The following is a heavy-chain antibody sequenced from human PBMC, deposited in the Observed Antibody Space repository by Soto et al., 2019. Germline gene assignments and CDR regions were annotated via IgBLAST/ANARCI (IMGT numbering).Heavy chain of an antibody. CDR2: ISSRGSYR. CDR1: GFTFSHYY. Sequence: QVQLVESGGGLVKPGGSLRLSCAASGFTFSHYYMSWIRQAPGKGLEWGAYISSRGSYRNYADSVKGRFTISRDNAKNALYRQMNSLRAEGTAFYYFARVGWHCDYWCRGTLVTVSS. J-gene: IGHJ4*02. V-gene: IGHV3-11*05. CDR3: ARVGWHCDY. D-gene: IGHD6-19*01.